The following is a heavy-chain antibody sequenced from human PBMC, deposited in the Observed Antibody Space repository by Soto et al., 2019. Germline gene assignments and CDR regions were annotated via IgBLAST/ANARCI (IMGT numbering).Heavy chain of an antibody. CDR1: GFTFSTYG. V-gene: IGHV3-33*01. CDR2: IWHDGSNK. J-gene: IGHJ4*02. D-gene: IGHD3-22*01. CDR3: ARGRYDSSGYANY. Sequence: QVQLVESGGGVVQPGRSLRLSCAASGFTFSTYGMHWVRQAPGKGLEWVAVIWHDGSNKYYADSVKGRFTISRDNSKNTLYLQMNSLTAEDTAVYYCARGRYDSSGYANYWGQGALVTVFS.